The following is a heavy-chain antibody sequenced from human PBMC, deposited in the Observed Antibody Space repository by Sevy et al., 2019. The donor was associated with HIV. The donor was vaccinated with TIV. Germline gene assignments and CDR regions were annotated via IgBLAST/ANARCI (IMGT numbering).Heavy chain of an antibody. CDR2: ISGSGGST. J-gene: IGHJ4*02. V-gene: IGHV3-23*01. CDR3: AKGSELPSSAFDY. D-gene: IGHD1-26*01. Sequence: GGSLRLSCAASGFTFSNYAMSWVRQAPGKGLEWVSGISGSGGSTYYADSVKGRFTISRDNSKNTLVLQMNSRRAEAKAVYFGAKGSELPSSAFDYWGQGTLVTVSS. CDR1: GFTFSNYA.